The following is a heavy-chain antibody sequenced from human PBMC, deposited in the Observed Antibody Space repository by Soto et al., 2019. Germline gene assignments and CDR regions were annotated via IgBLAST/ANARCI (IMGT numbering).Heavy chain of an antibody. J-gene: IGHJ6*02. V-gene: IGHV3-74*01. CDR2: IDSDGSST. CDR3: ARGRPYGMDV. CDR1: GFTFGSYW. Sequence: GGSLRLSCAASGFTFGSYWMNWVRQAPGKGLVWVSRIDSDGSSTTYADSVKGRFTTSRDNAKNTLYLQMSSLRVEDTAVYYCARGRPYGMDVWGQGTTVTVS.